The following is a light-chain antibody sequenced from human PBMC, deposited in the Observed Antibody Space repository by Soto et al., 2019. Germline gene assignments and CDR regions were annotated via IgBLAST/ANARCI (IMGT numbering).Light chain of an antibody. CDR2: NNN. Sequence: QSVLTQPPSASGTPGQRFTIPCSGGSSNIGTSAVNWYQQLPGTAPKLLIYNNNQRPSGVPDRFSGSKSGTSASLAISGLQSEDEADYYCAAWDDSLNGYVFGTGTKVTVL. V-gene: IGLV1-44*01. CDR1: SSNIGTSA. CDR3: AAWDDSLNGYV. J-gene: IGLJ1*01.